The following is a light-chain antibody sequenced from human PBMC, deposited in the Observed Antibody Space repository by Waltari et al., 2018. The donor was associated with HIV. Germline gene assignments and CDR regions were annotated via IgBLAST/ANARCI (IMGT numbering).Light chain of an antibody. J-gene: IGKJ1*01. CDR1: QSVLYSSNNMNY. CDR3: QQYYSTPLT. Sequence: DIVMTQYPDSLAVSLGERATINCRSSQSVLYSSNNMNYLSWYQQKPGQSPKLLIFWASTRESGVPDRFIGSGSGTDFTLTISSLQAEDVAVYYCQQYYSTPLTFGQGTKVEIK. CDR2: WAS. V-gene: IGKV4-1*01.